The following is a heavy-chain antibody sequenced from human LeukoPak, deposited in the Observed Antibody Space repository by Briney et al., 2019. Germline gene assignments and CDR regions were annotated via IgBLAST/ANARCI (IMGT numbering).Heavy chain of an antibody. V-gene: IGHV3-30*02. CDR2: IRYDGSNK. Sequence: PGGSLRLSCAASGFTFSSYGMHWVRQAPGKGLEWVAFIRYDGSNKYYADSVKGRFTISRDNAKNSLYLQMNSPRAEDTAVYYCARAYYDILTGYYNFDYWGQGTLVTVSS. CDR3: ARAYYDILTGYYNFDY. D-gene: IGHD3-9*01. CDR1: GFTFSSYG. J-gene: IGHJ4*02.